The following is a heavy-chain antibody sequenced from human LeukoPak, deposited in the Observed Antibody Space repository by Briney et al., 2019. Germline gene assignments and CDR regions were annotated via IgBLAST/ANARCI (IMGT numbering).Heavy chain of an antibody. CDR2: ISASGGTT. CDR1: GFTFSNFG. CDR3: ARADGEGGYNSDS. J-gene: IGHJ5*01. V-gene: IGHV3-23*01. Sequence: GGSLRLSCGASGFTFSNFGMNWVRQAPGKGLEWVSGISASGGTTYYADSVRGRFTISRDNSKNTLFLQMNSLRAEDTAVYYCARADGEGGYNSDSWGKGALVTVSS. D-gene: IGHD5-24*01.